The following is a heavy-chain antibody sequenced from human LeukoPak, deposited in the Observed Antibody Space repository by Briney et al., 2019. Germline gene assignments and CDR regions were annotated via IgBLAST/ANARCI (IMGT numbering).Heavy chain of an antibody. CDR2: YHNGNS. D-gene: IGHD3-10*01. V-gene: IGHV4-39*01. J-gene: IGHJ6*03. CDR1: GVSIRSDTSY. CDR3: ARLRDSSGLYFYYYMDV. Sequence: SETLSLTCIVAGVSIRSDTSYCGWIRQPPGKGLEWIGNYHNGNSYYNPSLKSRVTISEDTSGNQFSLRVASVTAADTAVYYCARLRDSSGLYFYYYMDVWGEGTTVTVSS.